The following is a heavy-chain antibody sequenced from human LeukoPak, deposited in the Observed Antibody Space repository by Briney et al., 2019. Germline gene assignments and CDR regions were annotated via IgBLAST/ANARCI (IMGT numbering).Heavy chain of an antibody. V-gene: IGHV4-61*02. Sequence: PSQTLSLTCTVSGDSISSGDYYWSWIRQPAGKGLEWIGRISSSGSTNYNPSLKSRVTISVDTSKNQFSLKLSSVTAADTAVYFCARGPYSYDSSGAFDIWGQGTMVTVSS. CDR1: GDSISSGDYY. CDR2: ISSSGST. CDR3: ARGPYSYDSSGAFDI. D-gene: IGHD3-22*01. J-gene: IGHJ3*02.